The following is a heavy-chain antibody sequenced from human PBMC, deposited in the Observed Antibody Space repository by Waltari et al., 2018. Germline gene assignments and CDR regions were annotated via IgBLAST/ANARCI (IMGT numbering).Heavy chain of an antibody. CDR1: GPH. V-gene: IGHV3-30-3*01. CDR3: AKEMGSSGRAGWFDP. D-gene: IGHD6-19*01. J-gene: IGHJ5*02. CDR2: ISHDGNSK. Sequence: VQPVESGGGVVQPGRSLRLSCATHGPHMPGVRRAPGKGLEWVAAISHDGNSKYYADSVKGRFTVSRDNSRNTVYLQMDSLTVEDTAVYHCAKEMGSSGRAGWFDPWGQGTLVTVSS.